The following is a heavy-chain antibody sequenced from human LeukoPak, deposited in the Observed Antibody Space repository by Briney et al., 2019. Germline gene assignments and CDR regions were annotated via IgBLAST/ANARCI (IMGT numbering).Heavy chain of an antibody. J-gene: IGHJ4*02. CDR1: GFTFSAFS. V-gene: IGHV3-23*01. CDR2: IASNGGNT. Sequence: PGGSLRLSCAASGFTFSAFSMTWVRQAPGKGLEWVSLIASNGGNTYYADSVKGRFTVSRDNSKNTLYLQMNSLRAEDTAMYYCARVYHGSGMLDFWGQGTLVTVSS. D-gene: IGHD3-10*01. CDR3: ARVYHGSGMLDF.